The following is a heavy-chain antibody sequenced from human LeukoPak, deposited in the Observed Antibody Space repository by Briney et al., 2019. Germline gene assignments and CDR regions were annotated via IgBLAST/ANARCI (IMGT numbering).Heavy chain of an antibody. CDR3: ARARYYGSGSYYIDRFDP. CDR2: INHSGST. J-gene: IGHJ5*02. CDR1: GGSFSGYY. D-gene: IGHD3-10*01. V-gene: IGHV4-34*01. Sequence: SETLSLTCAVYGGSFSGYYWSWIRQPPGKGLEWIGEINHSGSTNYNPSLKSRVTISINTSKNQFSLKLSSVTAADTAVYYCARARYYGSGSYYIDRFDPWGQGTLVTVSS.